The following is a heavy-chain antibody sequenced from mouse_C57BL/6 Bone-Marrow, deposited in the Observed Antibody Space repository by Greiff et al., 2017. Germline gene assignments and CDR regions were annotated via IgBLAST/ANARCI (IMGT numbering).Heavy chain of an antibody. Sequence: VQLQQSGAELVKPGASVKLSCKASGYTFTSYWMHWVKQRPGQGLEWIGMIHPNSGSTNYNEKFKSKATLTVDKSSSTAYMQLSSLTSEDSAVYYCARQLRLRTYYFDYWGQGTTLTVSS. CDR3: ARQLRLRTYYFDY. CDR2: IHPNSGST. CDR1: GYTFTSYW. D-gene: IGHD3-2*02. J-gene: IGHJ2*01. V-gene: IGHV1-64*01.